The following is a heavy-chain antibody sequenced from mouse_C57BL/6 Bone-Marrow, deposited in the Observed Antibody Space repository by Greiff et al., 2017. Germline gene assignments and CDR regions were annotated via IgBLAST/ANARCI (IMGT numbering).Heavy chain of an antibody. CDR1: GYTFTDYN. CDR2: INPNNGGT. Sequence: EVQLQESGPELVKPGASVKMSCKASGYTFTDYNMHWVKQSHGKSLEWIGYINPNNGGTSYNQKFKGKATLTVNKSSRTAYMELRSLTSEDSAVYYCARSRRLLLRYGAMDYWGQGTSVTVSS. V-gene: IGHV1-22*01. D-gene: IGHD1-1*01. J-gene: IGHJ4*01. CDR3: ARSRRLLLRYGAMDY.